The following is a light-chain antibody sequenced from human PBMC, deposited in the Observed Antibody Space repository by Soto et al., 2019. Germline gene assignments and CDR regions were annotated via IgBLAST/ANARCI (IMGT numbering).Light chain of an antibody. CDR1: QTLSPNY. Sequence: DTVLTHSPCTRSLSPGEGATLSCRYSQTLSPNYLAWCQQKPGHPPRLLIYGSSKRATGIPDRFSGSGSGTDFTLTISRLEPDDFGVYFCQQYSALPMTFGQGTRLEIK. CDR3: QQYSALPMT. J-gene: IGKJ5*01. V-gene: IGKV3-20*01. CDR2: GSS.